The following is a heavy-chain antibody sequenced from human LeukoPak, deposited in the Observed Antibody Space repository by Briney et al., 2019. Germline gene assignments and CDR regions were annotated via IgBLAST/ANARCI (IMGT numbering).Heavy chain of an antibody. Sequence: SETLSLTCTVSGGSISSYYWSWIRQPPGKGLEWIGYIYYTGTTDYNPSRKSRVTISVDTSKNQFSLNLTSVTAADSAVYYCARVPTKRDAFDIWGPGTLVTVSS. CDR2: IYYTGTT. CDR1: GGSISSYY. J-gene: IGHJ3*02. D-gene: IGHD1-26*01. CDR3: ARVPTKRDAFDI. V-gene: IGHV4-59*08.